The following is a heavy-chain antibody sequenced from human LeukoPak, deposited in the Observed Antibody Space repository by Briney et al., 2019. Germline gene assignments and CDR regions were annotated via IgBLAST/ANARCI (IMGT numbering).Heavy chain of an antibody. V-gene: IGHV3-30-3*01. D-gene: IGHD1-26*01. CDR1: GFTFSSYA. CDR3: AKGGLDV. CDR2: ISYDGSNK. Sequence: PGRCLRLSCAASGFTFSSYAMHWVRQAPGKGLEWVAVISYDGSNKYYADSVKGRFTISRDNSKNTLYLQMNSLRAEDTAVYYCAKGGLDVWGKGTTVTVSS. J-gene: IGHJ6*04.